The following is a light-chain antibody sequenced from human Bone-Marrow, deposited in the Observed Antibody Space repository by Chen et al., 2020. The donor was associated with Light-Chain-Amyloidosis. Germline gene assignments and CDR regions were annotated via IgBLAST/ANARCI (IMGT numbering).Light chain of an antibody. CDR1: PSVSSNY. CDR3: QHYGGSLWT. V-gene: IGKV3-20*01. Sequence: DMVLTQSPGTLSSSPGQRATLSCWASPSVSSNYLAWYQQNPGQAPRLLIYGASSRATGLPDRFSGSGSGTDFTLTISRLEPEDFAVYYCQHYGGSLWTFGQGTKVEIK. CDR2: GAS. J-gene: IGKJ1*01.